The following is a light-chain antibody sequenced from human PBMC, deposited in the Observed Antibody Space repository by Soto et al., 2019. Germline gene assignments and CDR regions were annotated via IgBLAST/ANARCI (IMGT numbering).Light chain of an antibody. V-gene: IGLV1-40*01. CDR2: ANT. Sequence: QSVLTQPPSVSGAPGQRVTISCTGSSSNIGAGHDVHWYQQIPETAPRLLVSANTNRPSGVPDRFSGSNSGTSASLAITGLQAEDEADYYCQSFDSSMDGWEFGGGTKLTVL. CDR3: QSFDSSMDGWE. CDR1: SSNIGAGHD. J-gene: IGLJ3*02.